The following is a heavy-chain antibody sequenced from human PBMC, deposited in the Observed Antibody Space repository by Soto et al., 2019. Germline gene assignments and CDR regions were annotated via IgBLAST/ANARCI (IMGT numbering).Heavy chain of an antibody. J-gene: IGHJ4*02. CDR3: ARSESYEDTGTFEN. CDR1: GYNFSDCG. D-gene: IGHD1-1*01. V-gene: IGHV1-18*04. CDR2: ISGKNGNT. Sequence: ASVKVSCKASGYNFSDCGITWVRQAPGQGLEWMGWISGKNGNTNYAQKVQGRVTLTADTSTRTAYMAMRALTSDDTGIYYCARSESYEDTGTFENWGQGPQVTVYS.